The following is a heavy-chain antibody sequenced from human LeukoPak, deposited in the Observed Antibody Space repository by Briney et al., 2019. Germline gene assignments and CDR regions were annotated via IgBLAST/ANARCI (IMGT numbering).Heavy chain of an antibody. J-gene: IGHJ6*04. CDR1: GFTFSSYW. CDR3: ARSLLYDSPDV. CDR2: IKPDGSEK. Sequence: GGSLRLSCAASGFTFSSYWMSWVRQAPGKGLEWVANIKPDGSEKYCVDSVKGRFTISRDNAKNSLYLQMNSLRAEDTAVYYCARSLLYDSPDVWGKGTTVTVSS. V-gene: IGHV3-7*01. D-gene: IGHD3-3*01.